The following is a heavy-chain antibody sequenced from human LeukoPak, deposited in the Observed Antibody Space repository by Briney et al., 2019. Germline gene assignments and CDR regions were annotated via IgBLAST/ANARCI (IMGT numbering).Heavy chain of an antibody. CDR1: GGSFSGNY. CDR3: ARDPGPHTYYDILTGYWDPFDY. CDR2: IYTSGST. Sequence: SETLSLTCAVYGGSFSGNYWSWIRQPAGKGLEWIGRIYTSGSTNYNPSLKSRVTMSVDTSKNQFSLKLSSVTAADTAVYYCARDPGPHTYYDILTGYWDPFDYWGQGTLVTVFS. V-gene: IGHV4-4*07. J-gene: IGHJ4*02. D-gene: IGHD3-9*01.